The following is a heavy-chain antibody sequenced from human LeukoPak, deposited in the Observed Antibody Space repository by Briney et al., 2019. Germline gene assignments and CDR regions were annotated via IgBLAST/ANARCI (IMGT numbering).Heavy chain of an antibody. J-gene: IGHJ5*02. CDR1: GFTFSSYS. Sequence: TGGSLRLSCAASGFTFSSYSMNWVRQAPGKGLELVSGIWGADDKTVYGDAVKGRFTISRDNSKNTLYLQMNSLRADDTAVYYCAKTQGYYDAWGQGALVTVSS. CDR3: AKTQGYYDA. D-gene: IGHD2-15*01. V-gene: IGHV3-23*01. CDR2: IWGADDKT.